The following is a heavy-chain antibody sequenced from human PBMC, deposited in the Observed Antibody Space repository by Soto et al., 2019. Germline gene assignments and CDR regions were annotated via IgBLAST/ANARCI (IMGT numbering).Heavy chain of an antibody. J-gene: IGHJ4*02. CDR1: GGSISSGDYY. CDR2: IYYSGST. D-gene: IGHD3-22*01. CDR3: ARASYDSSTYYLDY. V-gene: IGHV4-30-4*01. Sequence: PSETLSLTCTVSGGSISSGDYYWTWIRQPPGKGLEWIGSIYYSGSTYYNPSLKSRVTISVDTSNNQFSLKLSSVTAADTAVYYCARASYDSSTYYLDYWGQGTLVTVSS.